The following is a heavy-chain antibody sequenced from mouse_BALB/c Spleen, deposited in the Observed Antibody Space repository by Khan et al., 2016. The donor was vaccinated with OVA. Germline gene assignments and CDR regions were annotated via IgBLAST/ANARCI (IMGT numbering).Heavy chain of an antibody. CDR1: GYTFTDYN. D-gene: IGHD1-1*01. CDR3: TRGGYGSPFDY. Sequence: EVQLQQSGPELVKPGASVKISCKASGYTFTDYNMDWVKQSHGKSLEWIGDITPNNGGTIYNQKFKGKATLTVDKSSSTAYMELHSLTSEDTAVYYCTRGGYGSPFDYWGQGTTLTVSS. V-gene: IGHV1-18*01. CDR2: ITPNNGGT. J-gene: IGHJ2*01.